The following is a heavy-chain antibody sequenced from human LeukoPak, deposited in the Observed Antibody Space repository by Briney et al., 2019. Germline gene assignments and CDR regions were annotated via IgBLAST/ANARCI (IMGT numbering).Heavy chain of an antibody. J-gene: IGHJ4*02. CDR1: GFTFSSYA. Sequence: GGSLRLSCAASGFTFSSYAMSWVRQAPGKGLEWVSVISDSGGSTYYADSVKGRFIISRDNSKNTLYLQMNSLRAEDTAVYYCARDRAIAAAGTEFDYWGQGTLVTVSS. CDR3: ARDRAIAAAGTEFDY. V-gene: IGHV3-23*01. D-gene: IGHD6-13*01. CDR2: ISDSGGST.